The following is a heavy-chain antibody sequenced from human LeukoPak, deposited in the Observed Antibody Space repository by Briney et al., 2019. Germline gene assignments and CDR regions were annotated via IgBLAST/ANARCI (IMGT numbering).Heavy chain of an antibody. V-gene: IGHV3-74*01. J-gene: IGHJ4*02. D-gene: IGHD2-21*02. CDR1: ELPFVSYW. CDR3: AREPLHCLVDCYSLFVF. Sequence: GPLSLSCAASELPFVSYWMHWVRQAPGKGLVWVSRIKGDESSTAYADSVRGRFTISRDNAKNTLFLQRNSLRAEDTAVYYCAREPLHCLVDCYSLFVFWGPGTLFTVSS. CDR2: IKGDESST.